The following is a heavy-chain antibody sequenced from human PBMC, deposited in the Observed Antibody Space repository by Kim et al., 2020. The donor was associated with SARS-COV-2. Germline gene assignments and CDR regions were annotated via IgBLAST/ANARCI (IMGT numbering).Heavy chain of an antibody. CDR3: ARDGGGQVLYSNYVGWFDP. V-gene: IGHV3-30-3*01. CDR1: GFTFSSYA. J-gene: IGHJ5*02. D-gene: IGHD4-4*01. Sequence: GGSLRLSCAASGFTFSSYAMHWVRQAPGKGLEWVAVISYDGSNKYYADSVKGRFTISRDNSKNTLYLQMNSLRAEDTAVYYCARDGGGQVLYSNYVGWFDPWGQGTLVTVSS. CDR2: ISYDGSNK.